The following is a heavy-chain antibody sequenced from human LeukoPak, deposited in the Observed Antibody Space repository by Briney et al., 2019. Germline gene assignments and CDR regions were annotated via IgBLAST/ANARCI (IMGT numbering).Heavy chain of an antibody. V-gene: IGHV4-38-2*02. CDR2: IYRSGST. Sequence: SETPSLTCTVSGYSISNGYYWDWIRQPPGRGLEWIGNIYRSGSTSYNPSLKSRVTIPVDTSKNQFSLKVNSVTAADTAVYYCARRHSSGWFYYWGQGTLVTVSS. J-gene: IGHJ4*02. CDR1: GYSISNGYY. CDR3: ARRHSSGWFYY. D-gene: IGHD6-19*01.